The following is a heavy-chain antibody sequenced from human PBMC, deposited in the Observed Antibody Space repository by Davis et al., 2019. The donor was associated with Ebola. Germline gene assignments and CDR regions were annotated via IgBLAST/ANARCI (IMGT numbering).Heavy chain of an antibody. J-gene: IGHJ3*02. Sequence: GGSLRLSCKGSGYSFANYWIGWVRQMPGKGLEWMGIIYPGDSDTRYSPSFQGQVTISADKSINTAYLQWSSLKASDTAMYYCARPGTAGTVDGFDIWGQGTMVTVSS. CDR3: ARPGTAGTVDGFDI. V-gene: IGHV5-51*01. CDR2: IYPGDSDT. D-gene: IGHD1-1*01. CDR1: GYSFANYW.